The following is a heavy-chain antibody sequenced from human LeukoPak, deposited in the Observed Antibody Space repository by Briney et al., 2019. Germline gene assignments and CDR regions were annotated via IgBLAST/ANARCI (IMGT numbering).Heavy chain of an antibody. CDR2: IYHSGST. D-gene: IGHD2-2*01. J-gene: IGHJ4*02. CDR1: GYSISSGYY. CDR3: ARRTSWPTFDY. V-gene: IGHV4-38-2*02. Sequence: SETLSLTCTVSGYSISSGYYWGWIRQPPGKGLEWIGIIYHSGSTYFNPSLKSRVTISVDTSKNQFSLKLSSVTAADTAVYYCARRTSWPTFDYWGQGTLVTVSS.